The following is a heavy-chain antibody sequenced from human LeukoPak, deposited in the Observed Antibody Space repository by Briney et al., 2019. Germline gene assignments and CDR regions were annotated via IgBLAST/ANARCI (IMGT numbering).Heavy chain of an antibody. CDR2: IIPIFGTA. Sequence: SVKVSCKASGGTFSSYAISWVRQAPGQGLEWMGGIIPIFGTANYAQKFQGRVTITTDESTSTAYMELSSLRSEDTAVYYCVRELQYSGSYLFDYWGQGALVTVSS. D-gene: IGHD1-26*01. J-gene: IGHJ4*02. V-gene: IGHV1-69*05. CDR1: GGTFSSYA. CDR3: VRELQYSGSYLFDY.